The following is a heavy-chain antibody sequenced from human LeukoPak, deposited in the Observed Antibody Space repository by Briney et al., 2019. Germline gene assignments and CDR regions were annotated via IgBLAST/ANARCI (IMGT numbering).Heavy chain of an antibody. CDR3: ASGDYAPGY. CDR2: IWYDGSNK. Sequence: GRSLRLSCAASGFTFSSYGMHWVRQAPGKGLEWVAVIWYDGSNKYYADSVKGRFTTSRDNSKNTLYLQMNSLRAEDTAVYYCASGDYAPGYWGQGTLVTVSS. CDR1: GFTFSSYG. J-gene: IGHJ4*02. D-gene: IGHD4-17*01. V-gene: IGHV3-33*01.